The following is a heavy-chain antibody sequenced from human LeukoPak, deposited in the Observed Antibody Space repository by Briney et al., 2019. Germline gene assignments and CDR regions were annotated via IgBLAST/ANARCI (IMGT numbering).Heavy chain of an antibody. CDR3: TRDVYQFPDY. D-gene: IGHD2-8*01. V-gene: IGHV5-10-1*01. Sequence: GESLKISCNGPGCTFTRCWISWVRQMPGTGLEWMGRIDPRDSYSNYSPSFQGHVTISADKSISTAYLEWSSLKASDTAMYYCTRDVYQFPDYWGQGTLVTVSS. CDR1: GCTFTRCW. J-gene: IGHJ4*02. CDR2: IDPRDSYS.